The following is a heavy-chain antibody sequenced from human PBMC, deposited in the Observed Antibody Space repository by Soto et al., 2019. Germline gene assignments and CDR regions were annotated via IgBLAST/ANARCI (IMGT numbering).Heavy chain of an antibody. CDR2: INADNGNT. CDR3: ATEIDQTTVTSLDY. V-gene: IGHV1-3*01. CDR1: GYTFSGSV. D-gene: IGHD4-17*01. J-gene: IGHJ4*02. Sequence: GSSVKVSCKASGYTFSGSVMHWVRQAPGQRLEWMGWINADNGNTKYSQKFQDRVTLTRDTSASTAYMELSSLRSEDTTVYYCATEIDQTTVTSLDYWSQGTLVTVSS.